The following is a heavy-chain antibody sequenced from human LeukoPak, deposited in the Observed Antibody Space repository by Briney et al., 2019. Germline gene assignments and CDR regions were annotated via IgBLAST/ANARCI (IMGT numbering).Heavy chain of an antibody. D-gene: IGHD3-22*01. V-gene: IGHV3-30-3*01. CDR2: ISYDGSNK. Sequence: PGGSLRLSCAASGFTFSSYAMHWVRQAPGKRLEWVAVISYDGSNKYYADSVKGRFTISRDNSKNTLYLQMNSLRAEDTAVYYCAKDQEVVITDWFDPWGQGTLVTVSS. J-gene: IGHJ5*02. CDR3: AKDQEVVITDWFDP. CDR1: GFTFSSYA.